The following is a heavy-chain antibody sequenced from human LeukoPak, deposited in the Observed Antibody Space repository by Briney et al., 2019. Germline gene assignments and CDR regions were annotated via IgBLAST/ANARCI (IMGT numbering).Heavy chain of an antibody. CDR3: ARFRGILRYNWFDP. CDR1: GDSMNAYY. D-gene: IGHD3-16*01. V-gene: IGHV4-59*01. CDR2: ISHSGKT. J-gene: IGHJ5*02. Sequence: SETLSLTCSVSGDSMNAYYWTWIRQTPTQGLEWIGHISHSGKTAYNSALKSRVTISLDTSRTHFSLSLNSVTAADTAVYYCARFRGILRYNWFDPWGQGTLVTVSS.